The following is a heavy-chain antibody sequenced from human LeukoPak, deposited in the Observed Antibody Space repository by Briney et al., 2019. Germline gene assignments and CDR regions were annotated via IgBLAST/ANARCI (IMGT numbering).Heavy chain of an antibody. CDR3: ARAATYYYGSGSYKFDY. CDR1: GGSISSSSYY. J-gene: IGHJ4*02. V-gene: IGHV4-39*07. Sequence: PSETLSLTCTVSGGSISSSSYYWGWIRQPPGKGLEWIGSIYYSGSTYYNPSLKSRVTISVDTSKNQFSLKLSSVTAADTAVYYCARAATYYYGSGSYKFDYWGQGTLVTVSS. CDR2: IYYSGST. D-gene: IGHD3-10*01.